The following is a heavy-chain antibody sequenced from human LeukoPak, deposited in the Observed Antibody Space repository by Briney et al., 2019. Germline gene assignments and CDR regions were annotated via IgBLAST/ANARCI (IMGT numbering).Heavy chain of an antibody. CDR2: ISGSAGST. D-gene: IGHD4-23*01. CDR3: VKDRSLDGGNSNGYFDS. V-gene: IGHV3-23*01. CDR1: GFTFSSYA. Sequence: PGGSLRLSCAASGFTFSSYAMNWVRQAPGKGLEWVSIISGSAGSTYYADSVKGRFTISRDNSKNTLFLQMNSLRAEDTAVYYCVKDRSLDGGNSNGYFDSWGQGTLVTVSS. J-gene: IGHJ4*02.